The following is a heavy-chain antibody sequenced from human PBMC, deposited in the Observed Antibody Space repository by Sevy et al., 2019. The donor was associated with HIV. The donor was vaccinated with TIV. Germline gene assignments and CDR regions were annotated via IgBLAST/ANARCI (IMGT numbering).Heavy chain of an antibody. V-gene: IGHV3-23*01. CDR2: ISGPGYGT. J-gene: IGHJ3*01. Sequence: GGSLRLSCAASGFTFNTHAMNWVRQAPGKGLEWVSVISGPGYGTNYADSVKGRFTISRDNSKNTLYLQMNSWRDDDTAVYYCAKALNPALESMLEVNLRSLKGFDVWGQGTMVTVSS. CDR1: GFTFNTHA. CDR3: AKALNPALESMLEVNLRSLKGFDV. D-gene: IGHD3-22*01.